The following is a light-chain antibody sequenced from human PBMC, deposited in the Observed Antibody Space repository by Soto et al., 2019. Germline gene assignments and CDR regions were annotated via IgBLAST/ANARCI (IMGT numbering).Light chain of an antibody. Sequence: EIVLTQSPATLSLSPGERATLSCRASQSVGSYFAWYQQKPGQAPRLLIYDASNRATGIPARFSGSGSGTDFTLTIRSLEPDDFAVYYCQQRGNWPVTFGQGTRVDIK. CDR3: QQRGNWPVT. CDR2: DAS. CDR1: QSVGSY. V-gene: IGKV3-11*01. J-gene: IGKJ1*01.